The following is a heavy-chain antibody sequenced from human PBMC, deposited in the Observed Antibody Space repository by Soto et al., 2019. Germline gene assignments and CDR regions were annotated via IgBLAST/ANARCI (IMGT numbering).Heavy chain of an antibody. D-gene: IGHD1-26*01. CDR2: IYYSGST. CDR1: GGSISSYY. Sequence: SETLSLTCTVSGGSISSYYWSWIRQPPGKGLEWIGYIYYSGSTNYNPSLKSRVTISVDTSKNQFSLKLSSVTAADTAVYYCARVGANSPSAFDIWGQGTMVT. J-gene: IGHJ3*02. CDR3: ARVGANSPSAFDI. V-gene: IGHV4-59*01.